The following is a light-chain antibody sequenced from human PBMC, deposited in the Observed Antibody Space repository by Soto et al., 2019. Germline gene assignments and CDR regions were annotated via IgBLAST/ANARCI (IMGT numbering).Light chain of an antibody. CDR2: VNI. CDR1: SSNIGAGYD. J-gene: IGLJ2*01. V-gene: IGLV1-40*01. CDR3: QSYDSNLSVV. Sequence: QSVLTQPPSVSGAPGQRVTISCTGSSSNIGAGYDVHWYQQLPGTAPKLLIYVNINRPSGVPDRFSGSKSGTSASLAITGLQAEDEADYYCQSYDSNLSVVFGGGTKLTVL.